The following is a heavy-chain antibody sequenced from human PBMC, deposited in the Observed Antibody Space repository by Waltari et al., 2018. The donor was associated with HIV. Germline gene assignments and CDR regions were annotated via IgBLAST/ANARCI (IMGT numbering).Heavy chain of an antibody. Sequence: VQLHESGPGLVQSSETLSLTCTVSGDSVASGRFHWTWLRQSPGGRREGGGNASGGRLEWLGNIFDRGTSIYTPSLGSRISMSIDVSKNQFSLNLQSLSPADTATYYCAREGPIYSDRSGFQYAHRAFDLWGQGTKVIVAS. CDR1: GDSVASGRFH. D-gene: IGHD3-3*01. CDR2: IFDRGTS. V-gene: IGHV4-61*01. J-gene: IGHJ3*01. CDR3: AREGPIYSDRSGFQYAHRAFDL.